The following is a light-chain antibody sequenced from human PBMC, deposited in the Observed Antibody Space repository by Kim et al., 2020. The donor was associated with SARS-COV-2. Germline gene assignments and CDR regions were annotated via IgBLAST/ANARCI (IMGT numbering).Light chain of an antibody. CDR2: AAS. J-gene: IGKJ5*01. V-gene: IGKV3-20*01. Sequence: EIVLTQSPGTLSLSPGERGTLSCRASQSITNNYLAWYQHKPGRAPRLLIYAASGRATGIPDRFRGSGSGTEFTLAINRLEPEDFAVYYCQQYVSLPSTFGQGTRLEIK. CDR1: QSITNNY. CDR3: QQYVSLPST.